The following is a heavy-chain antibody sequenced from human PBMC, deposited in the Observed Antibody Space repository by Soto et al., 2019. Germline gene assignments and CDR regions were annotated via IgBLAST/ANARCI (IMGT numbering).Heavy chain of an antibody. D-gene: IGHD2-21*01. CDR2: IYPDDSDT. CDR3: VRMGFRCDGYLSYSYYVMDF. V-gene: IGHV5-51*01. Sequence: PGESLKISCKGSGYSFPKYYIGWVRQMPGKDLEWMAIIYPDDSDTRYSPSFQGQVTISADKSISTAYLQWSSLKASDTAMYHCVRMGFRCDGYLSYSYYVMDFWGQGTTVTISS. CDR1: GYSFPKYY. J-gene: IGHJ6*02.